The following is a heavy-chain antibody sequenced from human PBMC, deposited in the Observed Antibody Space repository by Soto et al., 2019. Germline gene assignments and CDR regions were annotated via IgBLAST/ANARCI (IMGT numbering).Heavy chain of an antibody. CDR2: FDPEDGET. CDR3: ETTTVTIYYYYYYMDV. V-gene: IGHV1-24*01. D-gene: IGHD4-4*01. J-gene: IGHJ6*03. Sequence: ASVKVSCKVSGYTLTELSMHWVRQAPGKGLEWMGGFDPEDGETIYAQKFQGRVTMTEDTSTDTAYMELSSLRSEDTAVYYCETTTVTIYYYYYYMDVWGKGTTVTVSS. CDR1: GYTLTELS.